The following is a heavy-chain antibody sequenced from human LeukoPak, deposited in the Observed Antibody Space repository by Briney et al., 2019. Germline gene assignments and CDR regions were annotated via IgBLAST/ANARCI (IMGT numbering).Heavy chain of an antibody. V-gene: IGHV3-21*01. CDR2: ISSSSSYI. D-gene: IGHD6-6*01. Sequence: GGSLRLSCAASGFTFSSYSMNWVRQAPGKGLEWASSISSSSSYIYYADSVKGRFTISRDNAKNSLYLQMNSLRAEDTAVYYCARDQGGSSSPFDYWGQGTLVTVSS. CDR1: GFTFSSYS. J-gene: IGHJ4*02. CDR3: ARDQGGSSSPFDY.